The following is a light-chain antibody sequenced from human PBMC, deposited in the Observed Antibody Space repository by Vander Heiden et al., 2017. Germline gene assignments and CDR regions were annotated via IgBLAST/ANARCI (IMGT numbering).Light chain of an antibody. CDR3: MQALQTPRT. Sequence: DIVMTQSPLPLPVTPGESSSISCRSSPSLLHSNGYNYLGWYLQKPGQSPQLLIYLGTNRASGVPNRFSSSGSGTDVTLKISRVEAEDVGVYYCMQALQTPRTFGQGTKVEIK. CDR2: LGT. CDR1: PSLLHSNGYNY. V-gene: IGKV2-28*01. J-gene: IGKJ1*01.